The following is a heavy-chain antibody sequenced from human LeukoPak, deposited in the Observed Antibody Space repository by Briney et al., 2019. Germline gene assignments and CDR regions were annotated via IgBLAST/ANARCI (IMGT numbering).Heavy chain of an antibody. Sequence: SETLSLTCTVSGGSISSGSYYWSWIRQPAGKGLEWIGRIYTSGSTNYNPSLKSRVTISVDTSKNQFSLKVSSVTAADAAVYYCAREDCSSTICYSPMDVWGKGTTVTVSS. CDR1: GGSISSGSYY. V-gene: IGHV4-61*02. CDR3: AREDCSSTICYSPMDV. J-gene: IGHJ6*03. D-gene: IGHD2-2*01. CDR2: IYTSGST.